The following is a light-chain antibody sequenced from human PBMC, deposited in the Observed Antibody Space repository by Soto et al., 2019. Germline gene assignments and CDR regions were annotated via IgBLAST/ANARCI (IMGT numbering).Light chain of an antibody. J-gene: IGKJ1*01. V-gene: IGKV1-17*01. CDR2: AAS. CDR3: QQYNSYPWT. Sequence: QLTQSPSPLSASVVDRATITSPASQSNKSALGWYQQKPGKVPKLLIYAASTWQSGVPARFSGSGFGTEFTLTISSLQADDFAAYYCQQYNSYPWTFGQGTKVDIK. CDR1: QSNKSA.